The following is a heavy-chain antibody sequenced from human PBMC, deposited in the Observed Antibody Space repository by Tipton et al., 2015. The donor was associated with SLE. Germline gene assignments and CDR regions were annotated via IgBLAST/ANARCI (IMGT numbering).Heavy chain of an antibody. J-gene: IGHJ6*03. Sequence: TLSLTCTVSGGSISSSSYYWGWIRQPPGKGLEWIGSIYYSGSTYYNPSLKSRVTISVDTSKNQFSLKLSSVTAADTAVYYCARDGSGSYYYYMDVWGKGTTVTVSS. CDR3: ARDGSGSYYYYMDV. CDR2: IYYSGST. D-gene: IGHD1-26*01. V-gene: IGHV4-39*07. CDR1: GGSISSSSYY.